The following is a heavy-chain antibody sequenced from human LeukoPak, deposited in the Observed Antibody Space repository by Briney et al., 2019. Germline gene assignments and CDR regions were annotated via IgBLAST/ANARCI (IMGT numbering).Heavy chain of an antibody. D-gene: IGHD3-9*01. Sequence: GGSLRLSCAASGFTFSGYYMSWIRQAPGRGLEWVSYISSSGSTKYYADSVKGRFTISRDNAKNSLFLQMNSLRAEDTALYYCVRSGILTGYFAYWGQGTLVTVSS. CDR1: GFTFSGYY. CDR2: ISSSGSTK. J-gene: IGHJ4*02. CDR3: VRSGILTGYFAY. V-gene: IGHV3-11*01.